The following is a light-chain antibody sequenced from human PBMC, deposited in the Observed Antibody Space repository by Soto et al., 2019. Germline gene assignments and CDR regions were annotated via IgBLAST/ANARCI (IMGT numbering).Light chain of an antibody. Sequence: QSALTQPPSASGSPGQSVTISCTGTSSDVGGYNYVSWYQQYPGRAPKLMIYEVTKRPSGVPDRFSGSKSGNTASLIVSGLQAEDEADYYCSSYSASNNFYFVFGGGTKLTV. CDR1: SSDVGGYNY. V-gene: IGLV2-8*01. CDR2: EVT. CDR3: SSYSASNNFYFV. J-gene: IGLJ3*02.